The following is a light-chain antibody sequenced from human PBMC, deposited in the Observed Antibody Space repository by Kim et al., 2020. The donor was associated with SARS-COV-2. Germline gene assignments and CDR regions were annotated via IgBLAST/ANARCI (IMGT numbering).Light chain of an antibody. J-gene: IGKJ4*01. Sequence: SASVGDRVTITCRASQSISSWLAWYQQKPGKAPKLLIYDASSLESGVPSRFSGSGSGTEFTLTISSLQPDDFATYYCQQYNSYSGTFGGGTKVEI. V-gene: IGKV1-5*01. CDR3: QQYNSYSGT. CDR2: DAS. CDR1: QSISSW.